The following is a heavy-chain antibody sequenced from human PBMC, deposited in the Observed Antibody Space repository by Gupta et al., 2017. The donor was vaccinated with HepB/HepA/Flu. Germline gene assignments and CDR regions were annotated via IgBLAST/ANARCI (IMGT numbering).Heavy chain of an antibody. CDR3: ARDLYSSGWYPYY. J-gene: IGHJ4*02. CDR2: IYSGGST. V-gene: IGHV3-66*01. Sequence: EVQLVEFGGGLVQPGGSLRLSCAASGFTVSTNYMSWVRQAPGKGLEWVSVIYSGGSTYYADSVKGRFTISRDNSRNTLYLQMNSLRVEDTAVFYCARDLYSSGWYPYYWGQGTLVTVSS. D-gene: IGHD6-19*01. CDR1: GFTVSTNY.